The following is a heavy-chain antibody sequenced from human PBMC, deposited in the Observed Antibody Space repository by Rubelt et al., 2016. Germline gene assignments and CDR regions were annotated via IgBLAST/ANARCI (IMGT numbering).Heavy chain of an antibody. D-gene: IGHD2-2*01. CDR1: GFTFSNYV. Sequence: LESGGDLVQPGGSLRLSCAASGFTFSNYVMSWVRQAPGKGLEWVSAINTAGTTFYADSVKGRFIISRDNSRTTMYLQMNSLRVEDTAVYYCVRAPTLAYPHEGVSPAIWEEFYHWGQGGLVAVS. J-gene: IGHJ1*01. CDR3: VRAPTLAYPHEGVSPAIWEEFYH. V-gene: IGHV3-23*01. CDR2: INTAGTT.